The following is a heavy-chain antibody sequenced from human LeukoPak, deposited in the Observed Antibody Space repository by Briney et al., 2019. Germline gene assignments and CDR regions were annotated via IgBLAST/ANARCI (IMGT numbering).Heavy chain of an antibody. D-gene: IGHD2-15*01. V-gene: IGHV1-2*02. CDR2: INPNSGGK. CDR3: AREGYCSGGSCYPNWFDP. J-gene: IGHJ5*02. Sequence: ASVKVSCKASGYTFTGYYMHWVRQAPGQGLEWMGWINPNSGGKNYAQKFQGRVTMTRDTSISTAYMELSRLRSDDTAVYYCAREGYCSGGSCYPNWFDPWGQGTLVTVSS. CDR1: GYTFTGYY.